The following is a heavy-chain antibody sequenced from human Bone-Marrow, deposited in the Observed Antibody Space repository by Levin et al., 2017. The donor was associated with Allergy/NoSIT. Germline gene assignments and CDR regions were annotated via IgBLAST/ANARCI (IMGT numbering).Heavy chain of an antibody. D-gene: IGHD6-13*01. J-gene: IGHJ4*02. CDR3: ARNKGYSSSWYVTAKYFDY. CDR2: IYYSGST. V-gene: IGHV4-39*01. Sequence: GSLRLSCTVSGGSISSSSYYWGWIRQPPGTGLEWIGSIYYSGSTYYNPSLKSRVTISVDTSKNQFSLKLSSVTAADTAVYYCARNKGYSSSWYVTAKYFDYWGQGTLVTVSS. CDR1: GGSISSSSYY.